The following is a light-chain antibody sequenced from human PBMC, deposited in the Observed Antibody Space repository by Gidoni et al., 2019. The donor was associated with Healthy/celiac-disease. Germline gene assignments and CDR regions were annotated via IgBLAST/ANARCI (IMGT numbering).Light chain of an antibody. CDR2: DAA. V-gene: IGKV3-11*01. CDR3: QQRSNWPPTGT. Sequence: EIVLTQSPATLSLSPGERATLSCRASQSVSSYLAWYQQKPGQAPRLLIYDAANRAPGIPARFSGSRAWTDFTLTIISLEAEDVSVDYCQQRSNWPPTGTFGQGTKVEIK. J-gene: IGKJ1*01. CDR1: QSVSSY.